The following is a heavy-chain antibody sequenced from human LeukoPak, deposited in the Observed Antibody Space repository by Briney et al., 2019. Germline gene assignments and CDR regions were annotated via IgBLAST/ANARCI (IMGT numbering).Heavy chain of an antibody. CDR2: INSDGSST. D-gene: IGHD3-3*01. Sequence: GSLRLSCAASGFTFSSYWMHWVRQAPGKGLVWVSRINSDGSSTSYADSVKGRFTISRDNAKNTLYLQMNSLRAEDTAVYYCARGFTIFGVVEKKMDVWGKGTTVTVSS. V-gene: IGHV3-74*01. CDR1: GFTFSSYW. J-gene: IGHJ6*04. CDR3: ARGFTIFGVVEKKMDV.